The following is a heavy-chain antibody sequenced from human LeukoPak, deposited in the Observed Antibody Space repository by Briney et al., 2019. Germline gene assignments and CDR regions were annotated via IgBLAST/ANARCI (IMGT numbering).Heavy chain of an antibody. J-gene: IGHJ4*02. V-gene: IGHV1-69*04. CDR1: GGTFSSYA. CDR2: IIPILGIA. Sequence: ASVKVSCKASGGTFSSYAISWVRQAPGQGLEWMGRIIPILGIANYAQKFQGRVTITADKSTSTAYMELSSLRSEDTAVYYCARRKAGRSHSPFDYWGQGTLVTVSS. D-gene: IGHD6-19*01. CDR3: ARRKAGRSHSPFDY.